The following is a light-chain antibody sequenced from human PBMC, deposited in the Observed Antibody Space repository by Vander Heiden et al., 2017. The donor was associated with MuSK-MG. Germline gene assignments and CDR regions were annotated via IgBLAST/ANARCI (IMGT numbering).Light chain of an antibody. CDR1: QSISSY. CDR2: AAS. CDR3: QQSYRTLTWT. V-gene: IGKV1-39*01. Sequence: DIQMTQSPSSLSASVGDRVTITCRASQSISSYLNWYQQKPGKAPKLLIYAASSLQSGVPSRFSGSGSGTDFTLTSSSLQPEDFATYYCQQSYRTLTWTFGQGTKVEIK. J-gene: IGKJ1*01.